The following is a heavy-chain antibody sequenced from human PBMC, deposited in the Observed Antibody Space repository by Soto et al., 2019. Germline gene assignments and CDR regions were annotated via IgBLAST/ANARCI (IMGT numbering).Heavy chain of an antibody. Sequence: QVQLQESGPGLVKPSGTLSLTCAVSGGSISSSNWWSWVRQPPGKGLEWIEEIYHSGSTNYNPSLKSRVTISGDKAKNQFSLKLSSVSAADTAVYYCARGQRKWELLVVNAFDIWGQGTMVTVSS. V-gene: IGHV4-4*02. CDR2: IYHSGST. J-gene: IGHJ3*02. D-gene: IGHD1-26*01. CDR3: ARGQRKWELLVVNAFDI. CDR1: GGSISSSNW.